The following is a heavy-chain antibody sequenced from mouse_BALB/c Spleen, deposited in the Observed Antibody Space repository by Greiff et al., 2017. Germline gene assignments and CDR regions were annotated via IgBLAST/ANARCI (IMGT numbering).Heavy chain of an antibody. J-gene: IGHJ2*01. CDR2: ISSGGSYT. CDR3: TRRDDGYLDY. V-gene: IGHV5-6-4*01. CDR1: GFTFSSYT. D-gene: IGHD2-3*01. Sequence: EVHLVESGGGLVKPGGSLKLSCAASGFTFSSYTMSWVRQTPEKRLEWVATISSGGSYTYYPDSVKGRFTISRDNAKNTLYLQMSSLKSEDTAMYYCTRRDDGYLDYWGQGTTLTVSS.